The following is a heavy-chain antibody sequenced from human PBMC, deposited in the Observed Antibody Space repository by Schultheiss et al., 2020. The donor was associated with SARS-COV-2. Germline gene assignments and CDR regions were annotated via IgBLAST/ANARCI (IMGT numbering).Heavy chain of an antibody. CDR3: ARGRDPYYTYGMAV. Sequence: GGSLRLSCAASGFTFSSYAMHWVRQAPGKGLEWVAVISYDGSNKYYADSVKGRFTISRDNSKNTLYLQMNSLGAEDTAVYYCARGRDPYYTYGMAVWGQGTTVTVSS. V-gene: IGHV3-30*04. CDR1: GFTFSSYA. D-gene: IGHD5-24*01. CDR2: ISYDGSNK. J-gene: IGHJ6*02.